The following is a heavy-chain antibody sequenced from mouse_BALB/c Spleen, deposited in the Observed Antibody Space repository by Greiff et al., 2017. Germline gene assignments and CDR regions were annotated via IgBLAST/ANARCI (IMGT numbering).Heavy chain of an antibody. D-gene: IGHD2-3*01. CDR2: IDPSDSET. J-gene: IGHJ2*01. CDR3: ARGNDGYYDY. Sequence: VQLQQPGAELVKPGAPVKLSCKASGYTFTSYWMNWVKQRPGRGLEWIGRIDPSDSETHYNQKFKDKATLTVDKSSSTAYIQLSSLTSEDSAVYYCARGNDGYYDYWGQGTTLTVSS. V-gene: IGHV1-69*02. CDR1: GYTFTSYW.